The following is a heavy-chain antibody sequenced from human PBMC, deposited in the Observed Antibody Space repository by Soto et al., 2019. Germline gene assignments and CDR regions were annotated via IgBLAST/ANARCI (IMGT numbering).Heavy chain of an antibody. CDR1: GFTFSSYG. Sequence: RLSCAASGFTFSSYGMHWVRQAPGKGLEWVAVISYDGSNKYYADSVKGRFTISRDNSKNTLYLQMNSLRAEDTAVYYCAKSYYDILTGLVYYYGMDVWGQGTTVTVSS. D-gene: IGHD3-9*01. CDR3: AKSYYDILTGLVYYYGMDV. CDR2: ISYDGSNK. V-gene: IGHV3-30*18. J-gene: IGHJ6*02.